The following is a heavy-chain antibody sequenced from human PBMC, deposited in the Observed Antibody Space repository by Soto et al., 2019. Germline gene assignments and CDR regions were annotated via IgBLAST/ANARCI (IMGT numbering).Heavy chain of an antibody. Sequence: ASVKVSCKASGGTFSSYAISWVRQAPGQGLEWMGGIIPIFGTANYAQKFQGRVTITADESTSTAYMELNNLRAEDTAVYYCAKPPDYNWNDYWGQGTLVTVSS. CDR3: AKPPDYNWNDY. CDR2: IIPIFGTA. V-gene: IGHV1-69*13. J-gene: IGHJ4*02. CDR1: GGTFSSYA. D-gene: IGHD1-20*01.